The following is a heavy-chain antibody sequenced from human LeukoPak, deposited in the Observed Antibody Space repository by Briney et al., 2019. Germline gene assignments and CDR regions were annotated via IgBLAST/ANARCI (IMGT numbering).Heavy chain of an antibody. D-gene: IGHD5-12*01. V-gene: IGHV1-2*02. CDR2: INPNSGGT. Sequence: GASVKVSCKASGYTFTGYFMHWVRQAPGQGLEWMGWINPNSGGTNYAQKFQGRVTMTRDTSISTAYMELSSLRSEDTAVYYCARGVPKSNGRWLRFYLYNWFDPWGQGTLVTVSS. CDR3: ARGVPKSNGRWLRFYLYNWFDP. CDR1: GYTFTGYF. J-gene: IGHJ5*02.